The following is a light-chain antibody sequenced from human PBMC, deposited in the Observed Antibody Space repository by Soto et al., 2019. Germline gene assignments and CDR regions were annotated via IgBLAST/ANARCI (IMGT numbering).Light chain of an antibody. J-gene: IGKJ5*01. Sequence: SQMTQSPSSLSASVGDRVTITCRTSQSISGYLNWYRHKPGKAPTLLIYAASTLQSGVPSRFSGSGSGTDFTLTISNLQPEDFATYYCQQSYSTLPITFGQGTRLEIK. CDR2: AAS. CDR1: QSISGY. V-gene: IGKV1-39*01. CDR3: QQSYSTLPIT.